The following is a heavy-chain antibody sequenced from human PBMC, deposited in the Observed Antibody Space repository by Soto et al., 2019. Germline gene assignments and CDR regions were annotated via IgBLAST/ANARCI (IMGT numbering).Heavy chain of an antibody. CDR2: INHSGST. J-gene: IGHJ5*02. D-gene: IGHD3-16*02. V-gene: IGHV4-34*01. CDR3: ARERGWGSYRKNWFDP. Sequence: SETLSLTCAVYGGSFSGYYWSWIRQPPGKGLEWIGEINHSGSTNYNPSLKSRVTISVDTSKNQFSLKLSSVTAADTAVYYCARERGWGSYRKNWFDPWGQGTLVTVSS. CDR1: GGSFSGYY.